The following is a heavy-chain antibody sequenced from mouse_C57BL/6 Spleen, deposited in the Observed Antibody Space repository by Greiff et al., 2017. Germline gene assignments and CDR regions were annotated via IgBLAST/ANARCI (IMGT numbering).Heavy chain of an antibody. V-gene: IGHV1-69*01. CDR1: GYTFTSYW. Sequence: VQLQQPGAELVMPGASVKLSCKASGYTFTSYWMHWVKQRPGQGLEWIGEIDPSDSYTNYNQKFKGKSTLTVDKSSSTAYMQLSSLTSEDTAVYYCTTEGYDAYYYAMDYWGQGTSVTVSS. CDR3: TTEGYDAYYYAMDY. CDR2: IDPSDSYT. J-gene: IGHJ4*01. D-gene: IGHD2-2*01.